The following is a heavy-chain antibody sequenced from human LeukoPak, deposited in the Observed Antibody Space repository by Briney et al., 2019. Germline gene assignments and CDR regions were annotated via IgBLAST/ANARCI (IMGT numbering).Heavy chain of an antibody. J-gene: IGHJ6*03. CDR1: GGSISSYY. Sequence: SETLSLTCTVSGGSISSYYWSWIRQPAGKGLEWIGRIYTSGSTNYNPSLKSRVTISVDTSKNQFSLKLSSVTAADTAVYYWARDQGSAGPNYYYYYYMDVWGKGTTVTVSS. CDR2: IYTSGST. CDR3: ARDQGSAGPNYYYYYYMDV. V-gene: IGHV4-4*07. D-gene: IGHD2-15*01.